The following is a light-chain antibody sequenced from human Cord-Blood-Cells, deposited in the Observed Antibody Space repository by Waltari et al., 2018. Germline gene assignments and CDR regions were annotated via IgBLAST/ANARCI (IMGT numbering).Light chain of an antibody. Sequence: SALTQPASVSGSPGPSITITCTGTSCYVGTYNYVSCYQQHPGKAPKLLLYDVSYRPSGVSYRFSGSKSGNTASLTISGLQAEDEADYYCSSYITTNTLELFGGGTSLTVL. CDR3: SSYITTNTLEL. CDR2: DVS. CDR1: SCYVGTYNY. V-gene: IGLV2-14*03. J-gene: IGLJ3*02.